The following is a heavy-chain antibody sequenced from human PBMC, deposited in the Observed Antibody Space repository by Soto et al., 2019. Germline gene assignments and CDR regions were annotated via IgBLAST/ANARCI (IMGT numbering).Heavy chain of an antibody. J-gene: IGHJ5*02. CDR3: AREGDAESGSSSWYPENNWFDP. V-gene: IGHV4-39*02. D-gene: IGHD6-13*01. CDR1: GGSISSSSYY. Sequence: SETLSLTCTVSGGSISSSSYYWGWIRQPPGKGLEWIGSIYYSGSTYYNPSLKSRVTISVDTSKNQFSLQLNSVTPEDTAVYYCAREGDAESGSSSWYPENNWFDPWGQGTLVTVSS. CDR2: IYYSGST.